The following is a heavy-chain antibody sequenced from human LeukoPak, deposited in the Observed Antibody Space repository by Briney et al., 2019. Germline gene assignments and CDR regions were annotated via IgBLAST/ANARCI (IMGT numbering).Heavy chain of an antibody. D-gene: IGHD3-9*01. V-gene: IGHV4-39*01. J-gene: IGHJ4*02. Sequence: SETLSLTCTVSGGSISSSSYYWGWIRQPPGKGLEWIGSIYYSGSTYYNPSLKSRVTISVDTSKNEFSLKLSSVTAADTAVYYCASKYYDILTGYAYFDYWGQGTLVTVSS. CDR3: ASKYYDILTGYAYFDY. CDR1: GGSISSSSYY. CDR2: IYYSGST.